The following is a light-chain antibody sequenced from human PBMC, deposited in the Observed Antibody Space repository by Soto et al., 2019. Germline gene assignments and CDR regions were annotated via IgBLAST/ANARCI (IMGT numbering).Light chain of an antibody. CDR2: SNN. Sequence: QSVLTQPPSASGTPGQRVNISGSGSSSNVGSNTVNWYQQLPGTAPKLLIYSNNQRPSGIPDRFSGSKSGTSASLAISGLQSEDEADYYCAAWDDSLNGYVFGTGTKLTVL. CDR1: SSNVGSNT. V-gene: IGLV1-44*01. CDR3: AAWDDSLNGYV. J-gene: IGLJ1*01.